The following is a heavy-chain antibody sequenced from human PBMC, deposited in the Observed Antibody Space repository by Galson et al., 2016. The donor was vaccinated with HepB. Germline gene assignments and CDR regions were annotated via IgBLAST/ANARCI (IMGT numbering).Heavy chain of an antibody. J-gene: IGHJ4*02. D-gene: IGHD3-10*01. V-gene: IGHV4-34*01. CDR1: GGPFSGYF. CDR3: ARKRRSGTYYTFFFDY. Sequence: SETLSLTCDVSGGPFSGYFWTWIRQPPGKGLEWIGEINHSGITNYNPSLESRVTLSVDTSKNQFSLVLTSVTAADTAFYFCARKRRSGTYYTFFFDYWDEGTLVTVSS. CDR2: INHSGIT.